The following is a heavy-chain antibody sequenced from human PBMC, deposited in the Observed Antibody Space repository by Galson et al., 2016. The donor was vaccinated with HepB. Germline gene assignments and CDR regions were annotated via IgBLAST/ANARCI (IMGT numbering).Heavy chain of an antibody. CDR2: IYYSGTT. J-gene: IGHJ2*01. Sequence: TLSLTCTVSGGSISSGDYYWSWIRQHPGKGLEWIGYIYYSGTTHYNPSLKSRVTILADTSKNQFSLKLSSLTAAATAVYYCARSPTINCGGDCYYWYFDLWGRGTLVTVSS. D-gene: IGHD2-21*02. CDR3: ARSPTINCGGDCYYWYFDL. V-gene: IGHV4-31*03. CDR1: GGSISSGDYY.